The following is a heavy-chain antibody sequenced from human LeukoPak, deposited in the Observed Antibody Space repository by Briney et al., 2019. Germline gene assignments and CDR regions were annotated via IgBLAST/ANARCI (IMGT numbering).Heavy chain of an antibody. CDR2: ISGSSR. V-gene: IGHV3-48*01. D-gene: IGHD1-7*01. J-gene: IGHJ6*03. CDR3: ARTTYLGGTTGYMDV. CDR1: GFTFSSYS. Sequence: GGSLRLSCAASGFTFSSYSMNWVRQTPGKGLEWVSYISGSSRESVKGRFTISRDNAKNSLYLQMNGLRAEDTAVYYCARTTYLGGTTGYMDVWGKGTTVTVSS.